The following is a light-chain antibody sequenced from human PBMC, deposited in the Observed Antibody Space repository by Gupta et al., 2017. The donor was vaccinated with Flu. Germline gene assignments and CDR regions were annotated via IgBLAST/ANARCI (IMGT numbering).Light chain of an antibody. J-gene: IGLJ2*01. CDR1: NIKRKN. V-gene: IGLV3-21*02. Sequence: SSVLTQPPSVSVAPGHAATSTCEGNNIKRKNVHWYQQRTGQAPVLVVFDDNDRPAGIPDRFSGSNSGNTAALIISRVEGGDEADYYCHVWDIRTDVVFGGGTKLSV. CDR3: HVWDIRTDVV. CDR2: DDN.